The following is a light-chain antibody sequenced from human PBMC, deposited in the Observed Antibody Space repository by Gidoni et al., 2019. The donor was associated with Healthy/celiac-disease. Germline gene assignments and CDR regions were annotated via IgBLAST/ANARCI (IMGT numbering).Light chain of an antibody. Sequence: TLLTPSPRTLSLSPGERATLSCRASQSVSSSYLAWYQQKPGQAPRLLIYGASSRATGIPDRFSGSGSGTDFTLTISRLEPEDFAVYYCQQYGSSPMYTFGQGTKLEIK. J-gene: IGKJ2*01. CDR2: GAS. CDR1: QSVSSSY. CDR3: QQYGSSPMYT. V-gene: IGKV3-20*01.